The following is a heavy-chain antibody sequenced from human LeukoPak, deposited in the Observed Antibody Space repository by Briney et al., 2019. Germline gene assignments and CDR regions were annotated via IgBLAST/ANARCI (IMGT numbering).Heavy chain of an antibody. V-gene: IGHV4-59*01. CDR2: IYYSGST. CDR1: GGSISSLY. J-gene: IGHJ5*02. D-gene: IGHD6-19*01. CDR3: ARDCRPNSSDWYGWFDP. Sequence: SETLSLTCSVSGGSISSLYWSWIRQPPGKGLEWIGYIYYSGSTNYNPSLKSRVTISVDTSKNQFSLKLSSVSAADTAVYYCARDCRPNSSDWYGWFDPWGQGTLVTVSS.